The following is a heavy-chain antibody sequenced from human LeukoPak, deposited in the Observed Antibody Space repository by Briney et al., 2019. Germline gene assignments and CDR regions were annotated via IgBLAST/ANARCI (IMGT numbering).Heavy chain of an antibody. CDR3: TWSGLKIES. D-gene: IGHD3-3*01. Sequence: GGSLRLSCAASGFTFNNFAMSWVRQAPGKGLEWVSAISGSGGSTYYADSVKGRFTISRDNSKNTLFLQMNSLKTEDTALYYCTWSGLKIESWGQGTLVTVSS. CDR2: ISGSGGST. V-gene: IGHV3-23*01. J-gene: IGHJ4*02. CDR1: GFTFNNFA.